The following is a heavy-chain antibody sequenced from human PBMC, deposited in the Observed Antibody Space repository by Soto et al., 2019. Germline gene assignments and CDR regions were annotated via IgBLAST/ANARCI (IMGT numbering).Heavy chain of an antibody. CDR1: GYSFTSYW. Sequence: RGESLKISCKGSGYSFTSYWIGWVRQMPGKGLEWMGIIYPGDSDTRYSPSFQGQVTISADKSISTAYLQWSSLKASDTAMYYCARQVAVAGRYYYGMDVWGQGTTVTVSS. J-gene: IGHJ6*02. CDR3: ARQVAVAGRYYYGMDV. V-gene: IGHV5-51*01. CDR2: IYPGDSDT. D-gene: IGHD6-19*01.